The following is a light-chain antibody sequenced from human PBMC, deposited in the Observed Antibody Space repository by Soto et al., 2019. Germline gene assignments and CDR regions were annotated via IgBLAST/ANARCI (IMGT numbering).Light chain of an antibody. CDR1: QSIGSSY. J-gene: IGKJ1*01. Sequence: TVLTHSTGTVPLSPGERATLSCRVSQSIGSSYLAWYQQKPGQAPRLLIYSASRGATGFPARFSGSGSGTDFTLTISRLEPEDYAVYYCQQYGHSLWTFGQGTKVDIK. CDR2: SAS. V-gene: IGKV3-20*01. CDR3: QQYGHSLWT.